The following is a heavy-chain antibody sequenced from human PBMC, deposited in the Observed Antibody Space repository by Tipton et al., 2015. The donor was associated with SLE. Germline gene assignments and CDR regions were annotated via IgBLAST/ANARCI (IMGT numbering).Heavy chain of an antibody. J-gene: IGHJ3*02. CDR2: IYYSGST. D-gene: IGHD1-7*01. CDR3: ARVRPQTGTTDAFDI. Sequence: TLSLTCTGSGGSISSYYWSWIRQPPGKGLEWIGYIYYSGSTNYNPSLKSRVTISVDTSTNQFSLKLSSVTAADTAVYYCARVRPQTGTTDAFDIWGQGTMVTVSS. CDR1: GGSISSYY. V-gene: IGHV4-59*01.